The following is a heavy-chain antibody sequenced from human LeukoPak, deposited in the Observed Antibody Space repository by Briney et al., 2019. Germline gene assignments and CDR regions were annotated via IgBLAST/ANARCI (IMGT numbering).Heavy chain of an antibody. CDR3: ARSGYCSGASCYAEGIDH. V-gene: IGHV1-8*01. CDR2: MNPNSGNT. CDR1: GYAFTSYD. J-gene: IGHJ4*02. Sequence: GASVKVSCKASGYAFTSYDINWVRQATGQGLEWMGWMNPNSGNTGYAQKFQGRVTMTRNTSISTAYMELSSLRSEDTAVYYCARSGYCSGASCYAEGIDHWGQGTLVTVSS. D-gene: IGHD2-2*01.